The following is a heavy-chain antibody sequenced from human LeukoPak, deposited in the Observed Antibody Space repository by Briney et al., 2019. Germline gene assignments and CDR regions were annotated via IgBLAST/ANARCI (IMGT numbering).Heavy chain of an antibody. CDR1: GGTFSSYA. V-gene: IGHV1-2*02. Sequence: ASVKVSCKASGGTFSSYAISWVRQAPGQGLEWMGWINPNSGGTNYAQKFQGRVTMTRNTSISTAYMELSRLRSDDTAVYYCARVRISRMGFDYWGQGTLVTVSS. J-gene: IGHJ4*02. CDR3: ARVRISRMGFDY. CDR2: INPNSGGT.